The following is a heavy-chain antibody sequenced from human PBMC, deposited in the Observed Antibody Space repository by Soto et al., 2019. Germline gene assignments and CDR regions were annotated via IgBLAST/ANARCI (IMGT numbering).Heavy chain of an antibody. CDR1: GYSFTSYW. J-gene: IGHJ6*02. V-gene: IGHV5-10-1*01. Sequence: GESLKISCKGSGYSFTSYWISWVRQMPGKGLEWMGRIDPSDSYTNYSPSFQGHVTISADKSISTAYLQWSSLKASDTAMYYCARYSADYYDILTGYYKGYYYGMDVWGQGTTVTAP. CDR3: ARYSADYYDILTGYYKGYYYGMDV. D-gene: IGHD3-9*01. CDR2: IDPSDSYT.